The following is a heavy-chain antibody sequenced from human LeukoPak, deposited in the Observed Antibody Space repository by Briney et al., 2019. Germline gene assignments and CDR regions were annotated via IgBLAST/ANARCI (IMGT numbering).Heavy chain of an antibody. CDR1: GFTFSSYG. V-gene: IGHV3-33*01. CDR2: IWYDGSNK. Sequence: PGGSLRLSCAASGFTFSSYGMHWVRQAPGKGLEWVAVIWYDGSNKYYADSVKGRFTISRDNSKNTLYLQMNSLRAEDTAVYYCARELTYCGGDCYPYYFDYWGQGTLVTVSS. D-gene: IGHD2-21*02. J-gene: IGHJ4*02. CDR3: ARELTYCGGDCYPYYFDY.